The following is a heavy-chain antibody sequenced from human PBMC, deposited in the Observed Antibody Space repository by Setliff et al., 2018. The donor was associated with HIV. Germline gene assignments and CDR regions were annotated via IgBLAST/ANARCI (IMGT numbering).Heavy chain of an antibody. CDR3: AKPTNGFYPRAFDA. Sequence: PGGSLRLSCAASGFAFNTYDMNWVRQAPGQRPEWVSVVHVGGGRTDYADSVRGRFVISRDDSKNMLYLQMSGLRGGDTAMYYCAKPTNGFYPRAFDAWGPGTMVTVSS. V-gene: IGHV3-23*01. D-gene: IGHD2-2*03. CDR1: GFAFNTYD. J-gene: IGHJ3*01. CDR2: VHVGGGRT.